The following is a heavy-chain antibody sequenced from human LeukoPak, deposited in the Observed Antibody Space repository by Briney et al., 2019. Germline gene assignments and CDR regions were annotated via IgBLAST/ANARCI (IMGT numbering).Heavy chain of an antibody. V-gene: IGHV3-23*01. Sequence: GGSLRLSCAASGFTFSDYYMSWIRQAPGKGLEWVSAISGSGGSTYYADSVKGRFTISRDNSKNTLYLQMNSLRAEDTAVYYCAKAIDYSYGDNWFDPWGQGTLVTASS. D-gene: IGHD5-18*01. CDR1: GFTFSDYY. CDR2: ISGSGGST. CDR3: AKAIDYSYGDNWFDP. J-gene: IGHJ5*02.